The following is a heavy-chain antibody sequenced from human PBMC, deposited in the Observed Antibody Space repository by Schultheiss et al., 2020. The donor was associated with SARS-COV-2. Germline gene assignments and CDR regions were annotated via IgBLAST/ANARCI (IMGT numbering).Heavy chain of an antibody. CDR2: IWYDGSNK. Sequence: GESLKISCKGSGYSFTSYWIGWVRQMPGKGLEWVAVIWYDGSNKYYADSVKGRFTISRDNSKNTLYLQMNSLRAEDTAVYYCASVDCSGGSCYSYYYGMDVWGQGTTVTVSS. CDR3: ASVDCSGGSCYSYYYGMDV. CDR1: GYSFTSYW. V-gene: IGHV3-33*01. D-gene: IGHD2-15*01. J-gene: IGHJ6*02.